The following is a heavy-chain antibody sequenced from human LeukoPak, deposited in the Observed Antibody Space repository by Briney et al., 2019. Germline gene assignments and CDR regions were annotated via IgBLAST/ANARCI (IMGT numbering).Heavy chain of an antibody. CDR3: ASGDDYGDYMDV. V-gene: IGHV3-21*01. D-gene: IGHD4-17*01. J-gene: IGHJ6*02. CDR2: ISSSSSYI. Sequence: TGGSLRLSCAASGFTFSSYSMNWVRQAPGKGLEWVSSISSSSSYIYYADSVKGRFTISRDNAKNSLYLQMNSLRAEDTAVYYCASGDDYGDYMDVWGQGTTVTVSS. CDR1: GFTFSSYS.